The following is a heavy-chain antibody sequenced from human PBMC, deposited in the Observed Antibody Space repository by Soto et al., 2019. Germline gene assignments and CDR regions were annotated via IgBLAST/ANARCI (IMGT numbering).Heavy chain of an antibody. CDR3: TTDPHSTGTKY. V-gene: IGHV3-15*01. CDR2: IKSKTDGGTT. CDR1: GFSFSDAW. D-gene: IGHD1-1*01. J-gene: IGHJ4*02. Sequence: GGSLRLSCAASGFSFSDAWMTWVRQAPGAGLEWVGHIKSKTDGGTTDYAAPVKGRFTISRDASKTTVYLQMNSLRTEDTAVYYCTTDPHSTGTKYWGQGTLVTSPQ.